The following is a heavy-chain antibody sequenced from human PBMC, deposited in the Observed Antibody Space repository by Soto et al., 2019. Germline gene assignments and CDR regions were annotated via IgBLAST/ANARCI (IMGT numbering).Heavy chain of an antibody. CDR2: ISSGGSYI. V-gene: IGHV3-21*01. J-gene: IGHJ5*02. CDR1: GFTFSSYS. Sequence: EVQLVESGGGLLKPGGSLRLSCADSGFTFSSYSMNSVRQARGKGREWVSSISSGGSYIYYADSVKGRFTNSKDNPKNSRYLQMNGLNAEETAGYYGAGGITLIGDGFDAWGQGILVTVSS. D-gene: IGHD3-22*01. CDR3: AGGITLIGDGFDA.